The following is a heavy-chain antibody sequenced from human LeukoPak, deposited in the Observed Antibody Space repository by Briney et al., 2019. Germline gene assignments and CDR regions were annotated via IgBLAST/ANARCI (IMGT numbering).Heavy chain of an antibody. Sequence: KASETLSLTCAVYGGSFSGYYWSWIRQPPGKGLEWIGEINHSGSTNYNPSLKSRVTISVDTSKNQFSLKLSSVTAADTAVYYCARGELGHPSPFDYGGQGTLVTVSS. CDR2: INHSGST. V-gene: IGHV4-34*01. CDR1: GGSFSGYY. CDR3: ARGELGHPSPFDY. J-gene: IGHJ4*02. D-gene: IGHD7-27*01.